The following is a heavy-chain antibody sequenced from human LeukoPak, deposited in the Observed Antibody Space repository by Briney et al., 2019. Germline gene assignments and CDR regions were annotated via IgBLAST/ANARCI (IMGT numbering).Heavy chain of an antibody. Sequence: ASVKVSCKASGYTFTSYYMHWVRHAPGPGLEWMGIINPSGGSTSYAQKFQGRVTMTRDTSTSTVYMELSSLRSEDTAVYYCARVTVTTDYYYGMDVWGQGTTVTVSS. J-gene: IGHJ6*02. CDR2: INPSGGST. V-gene: IGHV1-46*01. D-gene: IGHD4-17*01. CDR1: GYTFTSYY. CDR3: ARVTVTTDYYYGMDV.